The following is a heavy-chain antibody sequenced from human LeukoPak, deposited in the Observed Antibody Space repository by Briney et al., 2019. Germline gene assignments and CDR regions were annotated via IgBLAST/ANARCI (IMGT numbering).Heavy chain of an antibody. CDR2: IYYSGST. CDR1: GGSISSYY. Sequence: SETLSLTCTVSGGSISSYYWSWIRQPPGKGLEWIGYIYYSGSTNYNPSLKSRVTISVDTSKNQFSLKLSSVTAADTAVYYCARLIAAAGTSLYFQHWGQGTLVTVSS. D-gene: IGHD6-13*01. CDR3: ARLIAAAGTSLYFQH. V-gene: IGHV4-59*08. J-gene: IGHJ1*01.